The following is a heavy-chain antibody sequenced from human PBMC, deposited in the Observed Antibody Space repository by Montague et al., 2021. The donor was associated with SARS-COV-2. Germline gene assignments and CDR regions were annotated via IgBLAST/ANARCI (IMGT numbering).Heavy chain of an antibody. J-gene: IGHJ6*02. V-gene: IGHV4-34*01. CDR1: GGSFNDYY. D-gene: IGHD5-12*01. CDR3: ARLYSGYDYYYGMDV. CDR2: INHGGIT. Sequence: SETLSLTCAVYGGSFNDYYWSWIRQPPGKGLEWIGEINHGGITNYNPSLKSRVTISVDTSKNQFSLKLSSVTAADTAVYYCARLYSGYDYYYGMDVWGQGTTVTVSS.